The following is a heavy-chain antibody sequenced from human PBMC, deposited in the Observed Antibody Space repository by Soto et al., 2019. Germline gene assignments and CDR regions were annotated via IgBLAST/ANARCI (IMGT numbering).Heavy chain of an antibody. CDR2: INGDGSTA. CDR1: GFNFNFYW. J-gene: IGHJ5*02. Sequence: EVLLVESGGGLVQPGGSLRLSCAASGFNFNFYWMHWVRQAPGKGLVWVSRINGDGSTADYADSVKGRFTSSRDNAKKPLFLRMDSLRVEDTAVYYCVRDSPTNLEDADTVASWFDPWGQGTLVTVSS. D-gene: IGHD5-12*01. V-gene: IGHV3-74*01. CDR3: VRDSPTNLEDADTVASWFDP.